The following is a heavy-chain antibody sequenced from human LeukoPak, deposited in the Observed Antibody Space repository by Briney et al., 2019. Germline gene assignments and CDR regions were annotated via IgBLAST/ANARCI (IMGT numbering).Heavy chain of an antibody. J-gene: IGHJ5*02. D-gene: IGHD7-27*01. CDR2: IDWDDDK. Sequence: SGPTLVNPTQTLTLTCTFSGFSLSISAMRVSWIRHPPGKALEWLARIDWDDDKFYSTSLKTRLTISKDTSKNQVVLTMTNMDPVDTATYYCARNWGSGWFDPWGQGTLVTVSS. CDR1: GFSLSISAMR. CDR3: ARNWGSGWFDP. V-gene: IGHV2-70*04.